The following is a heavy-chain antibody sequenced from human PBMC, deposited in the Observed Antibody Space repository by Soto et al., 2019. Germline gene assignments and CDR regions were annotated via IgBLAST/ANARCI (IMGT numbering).Heavy chain of an antibody. CDR2: IYYSGST. V-gene: IGHV4-59*01. J-gene: IGHJ4*02. CDR1: GGSISSYY. Sequence: SETLSLTCTVSGGSISSYYWIWIRQPPGKGLEWIGYIYYSGSTNYNPSLKSRVTISVDTSKNQFSLKLSSVTAADTAVYYCARDDYGDLDYWGQGTLVTVSS. CDR3: ARDDYGDLDY. D-gene: IGHD4-17*01.